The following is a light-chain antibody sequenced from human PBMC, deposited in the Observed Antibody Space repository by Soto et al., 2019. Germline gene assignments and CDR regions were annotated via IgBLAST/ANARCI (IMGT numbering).Light chain of an antibody. CDR3: QQRHRWPIT. V-gene: IGKV3-11*01. CDR2: DAY. Sequence: VLTQSPVTLSLSPGERATLSCRASQSFRALLAWYQQKPGQAPRLLIHDAYNRATGIPPRFSGSGSGTDFTLTISSLEPEDSAVYYCQQRHRWPITFGQGTRLEI. J-gene: IGKJ5*01. CDR1: QSFRAL.